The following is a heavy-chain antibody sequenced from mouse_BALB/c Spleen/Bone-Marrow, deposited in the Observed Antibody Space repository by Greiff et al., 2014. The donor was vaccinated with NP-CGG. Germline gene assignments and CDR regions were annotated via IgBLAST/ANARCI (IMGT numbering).Heavy chain of an antibody. V-gene: IGHV1-82*01. CDR1: GYASSNSW. D-gene: IGHD2-3*01. Sequence: QVQLQQPGPELVKPGASVKISCKASGYASSNSWMNWVKQRPGQGLEWIGRIYPGDGDTYYNGKFKDKATLTADKSSSTAYMQLSSLTSVDSAVYFCARSDGYRAMDYWGQGTSVTVSS. CDR2: IYPGDGDT. CDR3: ARSDGYRAMDY. J-gene: IGHJ4*01.